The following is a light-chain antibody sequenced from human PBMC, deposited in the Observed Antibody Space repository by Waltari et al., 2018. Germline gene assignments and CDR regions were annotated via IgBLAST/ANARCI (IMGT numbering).Light chain of an antibody. CDR3: ATRDEGPTVV. CDR2: LTH. Sequence: QSVLTQPPSASGTPGQSVTISCSGSLSNIGTHYVYWYQQLPGTAPKLLIYLTHQRPAGVPGRVSASKSDTSASLAISGLRFEDEGDYYCATRDEGPTVVFGGGTKVTVL. V-gene: IGLV1-47*01. CDR1: LSNIGTHY. J-gene: IGLJ2*01.